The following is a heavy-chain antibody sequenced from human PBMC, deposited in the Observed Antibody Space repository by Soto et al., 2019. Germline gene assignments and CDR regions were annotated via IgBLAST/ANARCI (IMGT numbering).Heavy chain of an antibody. CDR1: GGSISSYY. V-gene: IGHV4-59*08. D-gene: IGHD3-16*01. CDR3: ARLRYDYIWGSLPHYYYYYMDV. CDR2: IYYSGST. J-gene: IGHJ6*03. Sequence: SETLSLTCTVSGGSISSYYWSWIRQPPGKGLEWIGYIYYSGSTNYNPSPKSRVTISVDTSKNQFSLKLSSVTAADTAVYYCARLRYDYIWGSLPHYYYYYMDVWGKGTTVTVSS.